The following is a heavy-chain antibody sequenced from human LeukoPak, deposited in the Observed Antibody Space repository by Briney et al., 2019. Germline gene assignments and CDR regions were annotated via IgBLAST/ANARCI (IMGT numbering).Heavy chain of an antibody. CDR2: IIPIFCTA. D-gene: IGHD4-23*01. CDR1: GGTFSSHT. Sequence: GASVKVSCKASGGTFSSHTINWVRQAPGQGLEWMGGIIPIFCTANYAQKFQGRVTITAVESTSTAYMEVSSLRSEDTAVYYCARGWLAETMVVTPYNYWGQGTLVTVSS. CDR3: ARGWLAETMVVTPYNY. J-gene: IGHJ4*02. V-gene: IGHV1-69*01.